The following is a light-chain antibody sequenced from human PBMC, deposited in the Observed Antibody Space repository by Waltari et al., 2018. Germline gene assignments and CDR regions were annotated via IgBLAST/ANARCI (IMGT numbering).Light chain of an antibody. CDR1: SRDIGGYNY. CDR3: SSYTTRRTLVV. CDR2: EVS. J-gene: IGLJ2*01. V-gene: IGLV2-14*01. Sequence: QSALTQPASVSGSPGQSITISCTGPSRDIGGYNYVSWYQHHPGKAPKLMIYEVSNRPSGVSNRFSGSKSDNTASLTISGLQAEDEAEYYCSSYTTRRTLVVFGGGTKLTVL.